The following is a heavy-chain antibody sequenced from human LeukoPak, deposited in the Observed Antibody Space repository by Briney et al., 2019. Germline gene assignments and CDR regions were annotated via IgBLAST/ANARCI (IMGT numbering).Heavy chain of an antibody. CDR3: AKSRYCSSTSCYVFDY. CDR1: GFTFSSYA. J-gene: IGHJ4*02. Sequence: GGSLRLSCAASGFTFSSYAMSWVRQAPGKGLEWVSSVNGSGDTTYYADSVKGRFTISRDNSKNTLYLQMNSLRAEDTAVYYCAKSRYCSSTSCYVFDYWGQGTLVTVSS. CDR2: VNGSGDTT. V-gene: IGHV3-23*01. D-gene: IGHD2-2*01.